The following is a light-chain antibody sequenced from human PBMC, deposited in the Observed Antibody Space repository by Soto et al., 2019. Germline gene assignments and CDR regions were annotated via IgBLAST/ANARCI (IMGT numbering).Light chain of an antibody. CDR1: SSDVGGYPY. V-gene: IGLV2-14*01. CDR3: SSYTSASTLLYL. Sequence: SALTQPASVSGSPGQSITISCTGTSSDVGGYPYVSWYQQHPGIAPKLLIYGVTNRPSGVSTRFSGSKSGNTASLTISGLQAEDEADYHCSSYTSASTLLYLFGTGTKVTVL. J-gene: IGLJ1*01. CDR2: GVT.